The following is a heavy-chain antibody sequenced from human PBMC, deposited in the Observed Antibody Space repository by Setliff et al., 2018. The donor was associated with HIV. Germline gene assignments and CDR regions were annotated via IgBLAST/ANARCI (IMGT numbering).Heavy chain of an antibody. J-gene: IGHJ4*02. CDR3: AKDRYYGSSGSPFDY. CDR2: IRYDGSNK. Sequence: PGESLKISCAASGFTFSSYGMHWVRQAPGKGLEWVAFIRYDGSNKYYADSVKGRFTISRDNSKNTLYLQMNSLRAEDTAVYYCAKDRYYGSSGSPFDYWGQGTLVTVSS. D-gene: IGHD3-22*01. V-gene: IGHV3-30*02. CDR1: GFTFSSYG.